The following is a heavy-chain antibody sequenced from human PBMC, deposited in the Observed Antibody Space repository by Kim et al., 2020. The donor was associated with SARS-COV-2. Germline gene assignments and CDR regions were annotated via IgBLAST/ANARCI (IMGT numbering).Heavy chain of an antibody. D-gene: IGHD3-9*01. CDR1: GFTFSSYW. Sequence: LSLTCAASGFTFSSYWMHWVRQAPGKGLVWVSRINSDGSRTDYADSVKGRFTISRDNAKDTLYLQMNSLRAEDTAAYYCARGSSGDNWGQGTLVTVSS. J-gene: IGHJ4*02. V-gene: IGHV3-74*01. CDR2: INSDGSRT. CDR3: ARGSSGDN.